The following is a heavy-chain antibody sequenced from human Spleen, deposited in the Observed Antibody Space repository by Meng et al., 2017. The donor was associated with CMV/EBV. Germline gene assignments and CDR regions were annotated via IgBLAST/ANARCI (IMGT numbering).Heavy chain of an antibody. Sequence: GGSLRLSCAASGFIFSNYALSWVRQAPGKGLEWVSSISGSGDDRNYAGSVRGRFTISRDNSKNTLFLQVNSLRAEDTAVYYCARDRKGYDPSGPDHYWGQGTLVTVSS. CDR1: GFIFSNYA. J-gene: IGHJ4*02. CDR2: ISGSGDDR. D-gene: IGHD3-22*01. CDR3: ARDRKGYDPSGPDHY. V-gene: IGHV3-23*01.